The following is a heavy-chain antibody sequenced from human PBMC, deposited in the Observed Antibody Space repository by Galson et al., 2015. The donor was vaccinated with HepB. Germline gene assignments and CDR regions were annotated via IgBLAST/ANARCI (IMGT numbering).Heavy chain of an antibody. Sequence: SLRLSCAASGFTFSSYSMNWVRQAPGKGLEWVSYISSSSSTIYYADSVKGRFTISRDNAKNSLYLQMNSLRDEDTAVYYCARVLGEYGGAVAGTGLGYWGQGTLVTVSS. CDR2: ISSSSSTI. J-gene: IGHJ4*02. CDR1: GFTFSSYS. CDR3: ARVLGEYGGAVAGTGLGY. D-gene: IGHD6-19*01. V-gene: IGHV3-48*02.